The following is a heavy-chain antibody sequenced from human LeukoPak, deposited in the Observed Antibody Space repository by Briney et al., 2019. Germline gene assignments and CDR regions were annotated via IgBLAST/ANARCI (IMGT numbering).Heavy chain of an antibody. V-gene: IGHV1-18*01. CDR2: ISASNGNT. CDR1: GYTFTSYG. J-gene: IGHJ6*02. CDR3: ARDAVVTAPYYYYYYGMDV. Sequence: ACVKVSCKASGYTFTSYGISWVRQAPGQGLEWMGWISASNGNTDYAQKLQGRVTMTTDTSTSTAYMELRSLRSDDTAVYYCARDAVVTAPYYYYYYGMDVWGQGTTVTVSS. D-gene: IGHD4-23*01.